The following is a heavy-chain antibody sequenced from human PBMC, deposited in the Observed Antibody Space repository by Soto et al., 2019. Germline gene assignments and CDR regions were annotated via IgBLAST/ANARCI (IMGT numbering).Heavy chain of an antibody. Sequence: QVQLVQSGAEVKKPGSSVKVSCKASGGTFSSYAISWVRQAPGQGLEWMGGIIPIFGTANYAQKFQGRVTITADESTSTYYMELSSLRSEDTAVYYCARDPAAMVTTESYYYLGRDVWGQGTTVTVSS. V-gene: IGHV1-69*12. J-gene: IGHJ6*02. CDR1: GGTFSSYA. CDR3: ARDPAAMVTTESYYYLGRDV. D-gene: IGHD5-18*01. CDR2: IIPIFGTA.